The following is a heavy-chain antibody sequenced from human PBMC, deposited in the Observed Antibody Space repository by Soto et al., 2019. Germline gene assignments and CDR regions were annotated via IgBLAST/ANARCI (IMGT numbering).Heavy chain of an antibody. V-gene: IGHV4-39*01. Sequence: QLQLQESGPGLVKPSETLSLTCTVSGGSISSSSYYWGWIRQPPRKELEYIGSIYYSGSTDYNPSLKSRVTISVDTSKNQFSLKLSSVTAADTAVYYCVRHVRDIVGATRDSFDIWGQGTMVTVSS. CDR3: VRHVRDIVGATRDSFDI. CDR2: IYYSGST. D-gene: IGHD1-26*01. CDR1: GGSISSSSYY. J-gene: IGHJ3*02.